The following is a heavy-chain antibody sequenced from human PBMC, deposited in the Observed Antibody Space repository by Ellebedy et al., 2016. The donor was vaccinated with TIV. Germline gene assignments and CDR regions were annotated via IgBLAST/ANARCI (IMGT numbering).Heavy chain of an antibody. CDR2: IIPIFGTA. Sequence: SVKVSCXASGGTFSSYAIGWVRQAPGQGLEWMGGIIPIFGTANYAQKFQGRVTITADESTSTACMELSSLRSEDTAVYYCASRCSGGSCYYYYYGMDVWGQGTTVTVSS. CDR3: ASRCSGGSCYYYYYGMDV. D-gene: IGHD2-15*01. CDR1: GGTFSSYA. V-gene: IGHV1-69*13. J-gene: IGHJ6*02.